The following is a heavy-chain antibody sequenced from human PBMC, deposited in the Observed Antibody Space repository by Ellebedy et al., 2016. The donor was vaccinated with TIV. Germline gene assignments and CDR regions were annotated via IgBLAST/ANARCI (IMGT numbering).Heavy chain of an antibody. J-gene: IGHJ6*02. Sequence: GGSLRLXXAASGFTFDDYAMHWVRQVPGKGLEWVSGISWNSGSIGYADSVKGRFTISRDNAKNSLYLQMNSLRAEDTALYYCTKDIEISSWYGYYYYGMDVWGQGTTVTVSS. CDR2: ISWNSGSI. D-gene: IGHD6-13*01. CDR3: TKDIEISSWYGYYYYGMDV. CDR1: GFTFDDYA. V-gene: IGHV3-9*01.